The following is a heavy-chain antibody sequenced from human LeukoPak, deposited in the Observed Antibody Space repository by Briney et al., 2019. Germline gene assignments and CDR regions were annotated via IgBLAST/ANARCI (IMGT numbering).Heavy chain of an antibody. CDR2: ISWNSGSI. CDR3: AKGAGYSSSWYFDY. J-gene: IGHJ4*02. D-gene: IGHD6-13*01. Sequence: PGGSLRLSCAASGFTFDDYAMHWVRQAPGKGLEWVSGISWNSGSIGYADSAKGRFTISRDNAKNSLYLQMNSLRAEDTALYYCAKGAGYSSSWYFDYWGQGSLVTVSS. CDR1: GFTFDDYA. V-gene: IGHV3-9*01.